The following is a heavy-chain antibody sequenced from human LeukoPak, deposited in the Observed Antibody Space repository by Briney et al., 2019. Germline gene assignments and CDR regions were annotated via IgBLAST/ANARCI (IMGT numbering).Heavy chain of an antibody. CDR1: GFTFSSYA. D-gene: IGHD7-27*01. CDR2: ISGSGGST. CDR3: ARDPPNSGYTLDV. V-gene: IGHV3-23*01. Sequence: PGGSLRLSGAASGFTFSSYAMSWVRQAPGKGLEWVSAISGSGGSTYYADSVKGRFTISRDNSKNTLYLQMNSLRAEDTAVYYCARDPPNSGYTLDVWGQGTMVTVSS. J-gene: IGHJ3*01.